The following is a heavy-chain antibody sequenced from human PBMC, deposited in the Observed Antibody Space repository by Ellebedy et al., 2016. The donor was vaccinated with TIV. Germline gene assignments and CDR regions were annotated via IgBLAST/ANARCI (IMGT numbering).Heavy chain of an antibody. J-gene: IGHJ4*02. CDR3: TTEPRESGGYFDF. Sequence: GESLKISXAASGFAFNNYDMHWVRQAPGKGLEWVALISYDGGRTSFVDSVKGRFTISRDNSKNTVYLQMNSLRTEDTAVYYCTTEPRESGGYFDFWGQGTQVTVSS. V-gene: IGHV3-30-3*01. D-gene: IGHD2-15*01. CDR1: GFAFNNYD. CDR2: ISYDGGRT.